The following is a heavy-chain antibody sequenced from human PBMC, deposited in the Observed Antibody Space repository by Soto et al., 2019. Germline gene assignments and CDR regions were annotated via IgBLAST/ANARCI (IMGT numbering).Heavy chain of an antibody. J-gene: IGHJ4*02. CDR3: AHTYRTVTSWGGRYFDF. D-gene: IGHD4-17*01. Sequence: QITLKESGPTLVKPTQTLTLTCTFSGFSLSTSGVAVGWIRQPPRKALEWLALISWDDDKRYSPSLRSRLTITKDPSKNQVVLTMTNMDPVDTATYYCAHTYRTVTSWGGRYFDFWGQGTLVTVSS. CDR2: ISWDDDK. CDR1: GFSLSTSGVA. V-gene: IGHV2-5*02.